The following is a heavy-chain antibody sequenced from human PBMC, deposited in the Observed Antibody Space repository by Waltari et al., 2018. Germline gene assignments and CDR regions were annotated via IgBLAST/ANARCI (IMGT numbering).Heavy chain of an antibody. J-gene: IGHJ4*02. CDR3: ARSGTYRGYFDY. Sequence: QLQLQESGPGLVKPSETLSLTCHVSGGPIGRSNNYWGWIRQPPGKGLEWIGSIYYSGNTYYNPSLKSRVTISVDTSKNQFSLRLSSATAADTAVYYCARSGTYRGYFDYWGQGTLVTVSS. V-gene: IGHV4-39*01. CDR2: IYYSGNT. D-gene: IGHD1-26*01. CDR1: GGPIGRSNNY.